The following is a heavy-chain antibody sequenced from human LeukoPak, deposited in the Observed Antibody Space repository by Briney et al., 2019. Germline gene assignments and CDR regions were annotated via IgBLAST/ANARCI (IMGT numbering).Heavy chain of an antibody. J-gene: IGHJ3*02. Sequence: SQTLSLTCAISGDSVSSNSASWNWIRQSPSRGLEWLGRTYYRSKWYNDYAVSEKSRITINPDTSKNQFSLQLNSVTPEDTAVYYCAGEAVAAGLHDAFDIWGQGTMVTVSS. CDR2: TYYRSKWYN. V-gene: IGHV6-1*01. CDR1: GDSVSSNSAS. D-gene: IGHD6-13*01. CDR3: AGEAVAAGLHDAFDI.